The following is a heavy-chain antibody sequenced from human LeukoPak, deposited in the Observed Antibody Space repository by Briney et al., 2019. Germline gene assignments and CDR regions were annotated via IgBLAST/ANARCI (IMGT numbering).Heavy chain of an antibody. CDR3: ARVSRGYSSGWYISNYYYYMDV. D-gene: IGHD6-19*01. Sequence: GASVKVSCKASGYTFTSYDINWVRQATGQGLEWMGWMNPNSGNTGYAQKFQGRVTMTRNTSISTAYMELSSLRSEDTAVYYCARVSRGYSSGWYISNYYYYMDVWGKGTTVTVSS. V-gene: IGHV1-8*01. CDR1: GYTFTSYD. J-gene: IGHJ6*03. CDR2: MNPNSGNT.